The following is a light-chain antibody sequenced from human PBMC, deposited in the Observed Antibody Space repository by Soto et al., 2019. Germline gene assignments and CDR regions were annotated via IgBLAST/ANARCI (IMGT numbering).Light chain of an antibody. Sequence: QSALTQPRSVSGSPGQSVTISCTGTSSDVGFYNYVSWYQQHPGKAPKLMIYDVSGRPSGVPDRFSGSKSGNTASLTISGLQAEDEAEYYCCSYAGSYTFVFGTGTKLTVL. CDR3: CSYAGSYTFV. V-gene: IGLV2-11*01. CDR2: DVS. CDR1: SSDVGFYNY. J-gene: IGLJ1*01.